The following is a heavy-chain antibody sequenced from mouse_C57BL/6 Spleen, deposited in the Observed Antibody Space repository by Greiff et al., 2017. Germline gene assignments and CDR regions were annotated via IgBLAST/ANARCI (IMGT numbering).Heavy chain of an antibody. V-gene: IGHV3-6*01. J-gene: IGHJ3*01. Sequence: EVQLQESGPGLVKPSQSLSLTCSVTGYSITSGYYWNWIRQFPGNKLEWMGYISYDGSNNYNPSLKNRISITRDTSKNQFFLKLNSVTTEDTATYYCARDLDRVWFAYWGQGTLVTVSA. CDR2: ISYDGSN. CDR1: GYSITSGYY. CDR3: ARDLDRVWFAY. D-gene: IGHD2-14*01.